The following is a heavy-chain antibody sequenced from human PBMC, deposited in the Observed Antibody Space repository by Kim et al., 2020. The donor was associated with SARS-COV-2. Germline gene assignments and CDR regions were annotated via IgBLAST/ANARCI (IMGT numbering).Heavy chain of an antibody. V-gene: IGHV4-30-2*01. J-gene: IGHJ4*02. D-gene: IGHD4-17*01. CDR3: ARAVDYGGNTPYYFDY. Sequence: SETLSLTCAVSGGSISSGGYSWSWIRQPPGKGLEWIGYIYHSGSTYYNPSLKSRVTISVDRSKNQFSLKLSSVTAADTAVYYCARAVDYGGNTPYYFDYWGQGTLVTVSS. CDR2: IYHSGST. CDR1: GGSISSGGYS.